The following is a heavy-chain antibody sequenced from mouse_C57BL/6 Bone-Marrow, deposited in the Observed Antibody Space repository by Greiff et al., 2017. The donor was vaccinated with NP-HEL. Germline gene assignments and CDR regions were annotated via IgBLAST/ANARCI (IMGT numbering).Heavy chain of an antibody. CDR3: ARGATLDY. CDR1: GYTFTNYW. Sequence: QVQLQQSGAELVRPGTSVKMSCKASGYTFTNYWIGWAKQRPGHGLEWIGDIYPSGGDTNYNEKFKGKATLTADKSSSTAYMQFSSLTSEDSAIYYCARGATLDYWCQGTTLTVSS. V-gene: IGHV1-63*01. CDR2: IYPSGGDT. J-gene: IGHJ2*01. D-gene: IGHD3-1*01.